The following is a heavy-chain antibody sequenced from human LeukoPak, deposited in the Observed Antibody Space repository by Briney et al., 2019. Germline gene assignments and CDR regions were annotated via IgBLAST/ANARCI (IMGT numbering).Heavy chain of an antibody. CDR3: ARDSHDYCDY. CDR1: GGTFSSYA. V-gene: IGHV1-18*01. Sequence: ASVKVSCKASGGTFSSYAISWVRRAPGQGLEWMGWINAYNGKTNYPQKFQDRVTMTTDTSTSTAYLELRNLRSDDTAVYYCARDSHDYCDYWGQGTLVTVSS. J-gene: IGHJ4*02. CDR2: INAYNGKT.